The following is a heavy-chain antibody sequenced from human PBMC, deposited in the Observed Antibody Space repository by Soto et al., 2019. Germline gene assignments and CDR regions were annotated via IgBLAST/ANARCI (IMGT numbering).Heavy chain of an antibody. D-gene: IGHD3-10*01. CDR3: AREPPFTMVQKDFYDY. CDR1: GGSISSYNW. J-gene: IGHJ4*02. Sequence: SETLSLTCAVSGGSISSYNWWSWVRQPPGKGLEWIGEIYHSGSTNYNPSLKSRVTISVDKPKNQFSLKLNSVTAADTAVYYCAREPPFTMVQKDFYDYWGQGTLVTVSS. V-gene: IGHV4-4*02. CDR2: IYHSGST.